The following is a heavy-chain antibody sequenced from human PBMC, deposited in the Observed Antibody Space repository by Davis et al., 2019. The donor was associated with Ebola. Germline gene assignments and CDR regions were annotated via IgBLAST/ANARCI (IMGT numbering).Heavy chain of an antibody. D-gene: IGHD6-19*01. CDR1: GYNLDIYW. Sequence: GESLKISCKGSGYNLDIYWIAWVRQVPGKGLDWMGIIYPDDSDTRYSPSFQGQVTISADRSISTAHLQWSSLKASDTAMYYCARPLDSSGWSPPFDYWGQGTLVTVSS. J-gene: IGHJ4*02. CDR2: IYPDDSDT. V-gene: IGHV5-51*01. CDR3: ARPLDSSGWSPPFDY.